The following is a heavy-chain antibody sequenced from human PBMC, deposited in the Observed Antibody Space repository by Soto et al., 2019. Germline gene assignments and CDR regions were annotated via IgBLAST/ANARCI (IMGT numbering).Heavy chain of an antibody. J-gene: IGHJ6*02. CDR3: ARNQDQGGYYYYGMDV. CDR2: IWYDGSNK. V-gene: IGHV3-33*01. Sequence: QVQLVESGGGVVQPGRSLRLSCAASGFTFSSYGMHWVRQAPGKGLEWVAVIWYDGSNKYYAESVKGRFTISRDNSKNTLYLQMNSLRAEDTAVYYCARNQDQGGYYYYGMDVWGQGTTVTVSS. CDR1: GFTFSSYG. D-gene: IGHD1-26*01.